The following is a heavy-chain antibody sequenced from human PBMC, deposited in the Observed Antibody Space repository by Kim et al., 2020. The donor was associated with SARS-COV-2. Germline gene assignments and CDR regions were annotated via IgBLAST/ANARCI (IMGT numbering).Heavy chain of an antibody. D-gene: IGHD5-12*01. CDR1: GYTFTSYD. Sequence: ASVKVSCKASGYTFTSYDINWVRQATGQGLEWMGWMNPNSGNTGYAQKFQGRVTMTRNTSISTAYMELSSLRSEDTAVYYCASRGYSGYGPWGNFDYWGQGTLVTVSS. J-gene: IGHJ4*02. CDR2: MNPNSGNT. V-gene: IGHV1-8*01. CDR3: ASRGYSGYGPWGNFDY.